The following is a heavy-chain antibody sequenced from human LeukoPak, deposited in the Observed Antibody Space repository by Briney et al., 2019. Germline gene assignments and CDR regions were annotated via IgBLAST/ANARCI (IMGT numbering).Heavy chain of an antibody. CDR1: GFTFSSYG. V-gene: IGHV3-30*03. Sequence: GRSLRLSCAASGFTFSSYGMHWVRQAPGKGLEWVAVISYDGSNKYYADSVKGRFTISRDNSKNTLYLQMNSLRAEDTAVYYCARDMGGYCSSTSCYPTGYWGKGTLVTVSS. CDR2: ISYDGSNK. CDR3: ARDMGGYCSSTSCYPTGY. D-gene: IGHD2-2*01. J-gene: IGHJ4*02.